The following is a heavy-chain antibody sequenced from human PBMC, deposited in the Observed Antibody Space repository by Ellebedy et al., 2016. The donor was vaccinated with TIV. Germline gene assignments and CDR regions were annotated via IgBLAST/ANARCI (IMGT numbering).Heavy chain of an antibody. V-gene: IGHV3-72*01. CDR2: IRNKPRSYTS. CDR3: TRDNATALDV. CDR1: GFTFTAHY. D-gene: IGHD2-21*02. Sequence: GESLKISCAASGFTFTAHYMDWVRQAPGKGLEWVARIRNKPRSYTSEHAASVKSRFAISRDDSKNSLYLEMNSLKTEDTAVYYCTRDNATALDVWGKGTTVTVSS. J-gene: IGHJ6*04.